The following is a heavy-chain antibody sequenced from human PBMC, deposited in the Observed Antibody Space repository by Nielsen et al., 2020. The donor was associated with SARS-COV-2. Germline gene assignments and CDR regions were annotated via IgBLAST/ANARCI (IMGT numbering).Heavy chain of an antibody. D-gene: IGHD3-22*01. CDR3: ARDSTYYYDSSGWGYFDY. CDR1: GFTFSSYS. CDR2: ISSSSSYI. J-gene: IGHJ4*02. V-gene: IGHV3-21*01. Sequence: GESLKISCAASGFTFSSYSMNWVRQAPGKGLEWVSSISSSSSYIYYADSVKGRFTISRDNAKNSLYLQMNSLRAEDTAVYYCARDSTYYYDSSGWGYFDYWGQGTLVTVSS.